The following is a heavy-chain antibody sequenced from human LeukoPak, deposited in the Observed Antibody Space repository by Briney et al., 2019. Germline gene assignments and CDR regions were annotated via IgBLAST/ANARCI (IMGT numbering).Heavy chain of an antibody. CDR1: GFTFTSYG. CDR3: ARGGDGDNY. V-gene: IGHV1-46*01. J-gene: IGHJ4*02. Sequence: GGSLRLSCAASGFTFTSYGISWVRQAPGQGLEWMGIINPSGGSTSYAQKFQGRVTMTRDMSTSTVYMELSSLRSEDTAVYYCARGGDGDNYWGQGTLVTVSS. CDR2: INPSGGST. D-gene: IGHD4-17*01.